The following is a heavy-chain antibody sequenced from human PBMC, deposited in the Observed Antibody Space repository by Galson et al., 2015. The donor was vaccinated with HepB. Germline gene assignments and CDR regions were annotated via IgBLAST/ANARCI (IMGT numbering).Heavy chain of an antibody. V-gene: IGHV3-74*01. CDR3: ARDNPDY. J-gene: IGHJ4*02. Sequence: SLRLSCAASGFTFNNFWMHWIRQAPGKGLVWVSRIYNDGRTTHYADSVKGRFIISSDNAKNMLNLQMNSLRVEDTGLYYCARDNPDYWGPGTLATVSS. CDR1: GFTFNNFW. CDR2: IYNDGRTT.